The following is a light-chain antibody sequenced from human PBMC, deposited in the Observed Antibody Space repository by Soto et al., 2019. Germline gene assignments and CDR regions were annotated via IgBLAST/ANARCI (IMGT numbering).Light chain of an antibody. Sequence: QSVLTQPPSASGTPGQRVTISCSGSSFSIGTNTVNWYQQLPGAAPKLLISDYYHRSSGVPDRCSASKSGTSASLAISGLQSEDEAAYYCATWDDSLNGRVFGGGTKLTVL. CDR1: SFSIGTNT. CDR2: DYY. CDR3: ATWDDSLNGRV. J-gene: IGLJ2*01. V-gene: IGLV1-44*01.